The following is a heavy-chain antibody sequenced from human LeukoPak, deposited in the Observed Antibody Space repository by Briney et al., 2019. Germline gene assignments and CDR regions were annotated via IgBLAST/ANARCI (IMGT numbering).Heavy chain of an antibody. Sequence: GASVKVSCKASGYTFTGYYMHWVRRAPGQGLEWMGGINPNSGGTNYAQKFQGRVTMTRDTSISTAYMELSRLRSDDTAVYYCARGAHNSLIAVARRPFDYWGQGTLVTVSS. CDR1: GYTFTGYY. V-gene: IGHV1-2*02. J-gene: IGHJ4*02. D-gene: IGHD6-19*01. CDR2: INPNSGGT. CDR3: ARGAHNSLIAVARRPFDY.